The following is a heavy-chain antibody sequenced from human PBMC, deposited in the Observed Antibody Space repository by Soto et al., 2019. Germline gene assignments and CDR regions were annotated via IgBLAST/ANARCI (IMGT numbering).Heavy chain of an antibody. CDR1: GDTFAFYS. CDR3: ATSYGSGYRAFDY. Sequence: QVQLVQSGAEVKRPGSSVKVSCKASGDTFAFYSINWVRQAPGLGLEWMGRINPILSMSNYAQRFQGRVTMTADKSTSTAYMVLNSLRSEDTGMYYCATSYGSGYRAFDYGGQGALVTVSS. CDR2: INPILSMS. D-gene: IGHD3-10*01. V-gene: IGHV1-69*02. J-gene: IGHJ4*02.